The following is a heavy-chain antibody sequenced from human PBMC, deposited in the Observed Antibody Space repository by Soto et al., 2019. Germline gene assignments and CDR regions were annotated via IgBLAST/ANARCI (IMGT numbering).Heavy chain of an antibody. CDR1: GFTFSSYA. J-gene: IGHJ4*02. CDR2: ISGSGGST. V-gene: IGHV3-23*01. Sequence: GGSLRLSCAASGFTFSSYAMIWVLQAPGKGLEWVSAISGSGGSTYYADSVKGRFTISRDNSKNTLYLQMNSLRAEDTAVYYCAKDLSAYSSSWYADYWGQGTLVTVSS. CDR3: AKDLSAYSSSWYADY. D-gene: IGHD6-13*01.